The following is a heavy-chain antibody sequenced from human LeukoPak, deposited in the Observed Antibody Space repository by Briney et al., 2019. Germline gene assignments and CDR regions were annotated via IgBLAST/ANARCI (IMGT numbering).Heavy chain of an antibody. CDR3: ASRQYSGSAVFFDY. D-gene: IGHD1-26*01. V-gene: IGHV4-61*02. Sequence: SQTLSLTCTVSGGSIISGSYYWSWIRQPAGKGLEWIGRIYTSGSTNYNPSRKRRVTISVDTSKNQFSLKLSTVTAADTAVYYCASRQYSGSAVFFDYWGQGTLVTVSS. CDR2: IYTSGST. CDR1: GGSIISGSYY. J-gene: IGHJ4*02.